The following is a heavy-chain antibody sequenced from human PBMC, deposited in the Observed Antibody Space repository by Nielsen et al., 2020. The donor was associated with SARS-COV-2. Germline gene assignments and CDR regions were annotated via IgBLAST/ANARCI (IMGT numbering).Heavy chain of an antibody. CDR3: ARDLFWSGYYAYNWFDP. J-gene: IGHJ5*02. Sequence: GESLKISCAASGFTFSSYSMNWVRQAPGKGLEWVSSISSSSSYIYYADSVKGRFTISRDNAKNSLYLQMNSLRAEDTAVYYCARDLFWSGYYAYNWFDPWGQGTLVTVSS. D-gene: IGHD3-3*01. CDR2: ISSSSSYI. CDR1: GFTFSSYS. V-gene: IGHV3-21*01.